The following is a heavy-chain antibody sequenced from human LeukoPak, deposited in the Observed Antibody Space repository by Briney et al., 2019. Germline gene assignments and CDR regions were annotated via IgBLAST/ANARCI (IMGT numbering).Heavy chain of an antibody. D-gene: IGHD4-17*01. CDR3: AKPRWTTVTTGDFDY. V-gene: IGHV3-23*01. J-gene: IGHJ4*02. CDR1: GFTFTSHA. CDR2: ISGSGGNT. Sequence: AGGSLRLSCAASGFTFTSHAMSWVRQAPGMGLEWVSVISGSGGNTYYADSVKGRFTISRDNSKNTLYLQMNSLRAEDTAVYYCAKPRWTTVTTGDFDYWGQGTLVTVSS.